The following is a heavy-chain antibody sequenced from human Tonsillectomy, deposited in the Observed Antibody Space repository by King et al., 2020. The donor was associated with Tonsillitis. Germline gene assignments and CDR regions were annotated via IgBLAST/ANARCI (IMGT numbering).Heavy chain of an antibody. CDR1: GGSITSENYY. J-gene: IGHJ4*02. V-gene: IGHV4-39*01. CDR2: IYYSGTT. Sequence: QLQESGPGLVKPSETLSLTCTVSGGSITSENYYWGWIRQPPGKGLEWLGSIYYSGTTYYKQSVQSRVTISVDTSKNKISLELSSVTAADTAIYYCARHERVCFGEFPLWGQGTLATVSS. CDR3: ARHERVCFGEFPL. D-gene: IGHD3-10*01.